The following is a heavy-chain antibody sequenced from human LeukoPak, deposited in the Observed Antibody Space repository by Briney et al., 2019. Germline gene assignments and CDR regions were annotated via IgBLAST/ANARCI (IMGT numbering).Heavy chain of an antibody. CDR3: ARVTRDSSSWYSHYYYYGMDV. Sequence: ASVKVSCKASGYTFTSYDFNWVRQATGQGLEWMGWMNPNSGNTGYVQKFQGRVTMTRNTSISTAYIELSSLRSEDTAVYYCARVTRDSSSWYSHYYYYGMDVWGQGTTVTVSS. V-gene: IGHV1-8*01. D-gene: IGHD6-13*01. J-gene: IGHJ6*02. CDR2: MNPNSGNT. CDR1: GYTFTSYD.